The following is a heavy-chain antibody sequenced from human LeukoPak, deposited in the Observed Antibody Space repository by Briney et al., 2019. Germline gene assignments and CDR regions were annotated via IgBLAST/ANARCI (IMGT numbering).Heavy chain of an antibody. D-gene: IGHD5-12*01. CDR3: AKNPYEYYFDY. CDR2: INPNSGDT. CDR1: GYTFTGYY. Sequence: ASVKVSCKASGYTFTGYYMHWVRQAPGQGLEWMGWINPNSGDTNYARKFQGRVTMTRDTSINTAYMELSRLRTDDTAVYYCAKNPYEYYFDYWGQGTLVTVSS. J-gene: IGHJ4*02. V-gene: IGHV1-2*02.